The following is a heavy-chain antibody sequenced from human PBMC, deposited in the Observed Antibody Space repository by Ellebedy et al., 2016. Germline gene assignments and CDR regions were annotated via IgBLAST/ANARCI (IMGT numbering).Heavy chain of an antibody. J-gene: IGHJ6*03. CDR3: ARAQSRYYYYMDV. CDR2: INPSGGST. V-gene: IGHV1-46*01. CDR1: GYTFTSYY. Sequence: ASVKVSXKASGYTFTSYYMHWVRQAPGQGLEWMGIINPSGGSTSYAQKFQGRVTMTRDTSISTAYMELSRLRSDDTAVYYCARAQSRYYYYMDVWGKGTTVTVSS.